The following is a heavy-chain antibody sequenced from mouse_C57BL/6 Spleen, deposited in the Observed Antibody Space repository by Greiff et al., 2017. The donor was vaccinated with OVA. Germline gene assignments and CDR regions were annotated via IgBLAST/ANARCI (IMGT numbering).Heavy chain of an antibody. Sequence: QVQLQQPGAELVRPGSSVKLSCKASGYTFTSYWMHWVKQRPIQGLEWIGNIDPSDSETHYNQKFKDKATLTVDKSSSTAYMQLSSLTSEDSAVYYCARPDGYYPYYAMDYWGQGTSGTVSS. V-gene: IGHV1-52*01. CDR3: ARPDGYYPYYAMDY. CDR1: GYTFTSYW. CDR2: IDPSDSET. D-gene: IGHD2-3*01. J-gene: IGHJ4*01.